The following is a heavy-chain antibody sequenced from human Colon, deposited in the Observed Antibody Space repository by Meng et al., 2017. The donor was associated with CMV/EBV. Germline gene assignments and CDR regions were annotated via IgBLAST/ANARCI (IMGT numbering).Heavy chain of an antibody. V-gene: IGHV1-2*02. Sequence: QVQLVQSGTEVKKPGASVKVSCKTSGYTFTANHLHWVRQAPGQGLEWMGWIYPQDGGTYFAQKFQDRVTLTRDTSITTADMELGGLTSDDTAIYYCVRESWYFDFWGEGTLVTVSS. CDR2: IYPQDGGT. CDR1: GYTFTANH. J-gene: IGHJ4*02. CDR3: VRESWYFDF. D-gene: IGHD6-13*01.